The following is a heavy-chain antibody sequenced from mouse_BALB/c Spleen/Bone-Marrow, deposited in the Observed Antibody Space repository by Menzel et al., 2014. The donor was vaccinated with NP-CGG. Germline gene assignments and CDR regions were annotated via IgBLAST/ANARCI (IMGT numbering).Heavy chain of an antibody. V-gene: IGHV2-5*01. CDR1: GFSLSSYG. Sequence: VMLVESGPGLVQPPESLSITCTVSGFSLSSYGVHWVRQSPGKGLEWLGAIWRGGSTDYNAAFMSRLSITRDNSKSQVFFKMNSLQPDDTAIYYCAKNLMGYFDVWGAGTTVTVSS. J-gene: IGHJ1*01. CDR3: AKNLMGYFDV. CDR2: IWRGGST.